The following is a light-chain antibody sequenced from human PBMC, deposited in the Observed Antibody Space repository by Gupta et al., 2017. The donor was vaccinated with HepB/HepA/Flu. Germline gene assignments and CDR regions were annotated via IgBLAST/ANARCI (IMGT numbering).Light chain of an antibody. V-gene: IGKV4-1*01. CDR1: QTVLFSSNNKNY. J-gene: IGKJ2*01. Sequence: DIVMTQSPDSLAVSLGERATINCMSSQTVLFSSNNKNYLAGYQQKPGQPPKLLIYWASTRESGVPDRFSGSGSGTDFTLTISSLQAEDVAVYYCQQDYSTPYNFGQGTKLEIK. CDR2: WAS. CDR3: QQDYSTPYN.